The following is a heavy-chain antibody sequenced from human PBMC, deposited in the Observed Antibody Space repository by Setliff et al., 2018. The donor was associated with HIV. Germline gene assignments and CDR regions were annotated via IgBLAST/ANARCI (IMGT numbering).Heavy chain of an antibody. Sequence: PSETLSLTCVMDGGSLRDYYWSWIRQSPGKGLEWIGESNQSGSGNYNPSLKSRVTISVDTSRNEFFLNMGSVTAADTAVYYCARDRGTYTIAVVPLYYYYGMDVWGQGTTVTVSS. D-gene: IGHD6-19*01. CDR2: SNQSGSG. V-gene: IGHV4-34*01. CDR1: GGSLRDYY. J-gene: IGHJ6*02. CDR3: ARDRGTYTIAVVPLYYYYGMDV.